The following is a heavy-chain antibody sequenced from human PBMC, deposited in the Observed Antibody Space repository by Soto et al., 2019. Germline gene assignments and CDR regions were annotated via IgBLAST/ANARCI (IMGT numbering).Heavy chain of an antibody. CDR1: GLTFSSYS. CDR2: ISSSSSYI. J-gene: IGHJ6*03. Sequence: PGESLKISCAASGLTFSSYSMSWVLQAPWKGPEWVSSISSSSSYIYYADSVKGRFTISRDNAKNSLYLQMNSLRAEDTAVYYCARAPTSTYCSSTSCYDYYYYMDVWGKGTTVTVSS. V-gene: IGHV3-21*01. CDR3: ARAPTSTYCSSTSCYDYYYYMDV. D-gene: IGHD2-2*01.